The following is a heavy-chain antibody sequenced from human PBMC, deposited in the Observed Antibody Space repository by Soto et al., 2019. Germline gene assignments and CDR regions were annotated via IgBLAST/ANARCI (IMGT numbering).Heavy chain of an antibody. D-gene: IGHD3-3*01. V-gene: IGHV3-30*18. CDR3: AKEGLRFLEWSPPYYYYGMDV. CDR1: GFTFSSYG. Sequence: LRLSCAASGFTFSSYGMHWVRQAPGKGLEWVAVISYDGSNKYYADSVKGRFTISRGNSKNTLYLQMNSLRAEDTAVYYCAKEGLRFLEWSPPYYYYGMDVWGQGTTVTVSS. J-gene: IGHJ6*02. CDR2: ISYDGSNK.